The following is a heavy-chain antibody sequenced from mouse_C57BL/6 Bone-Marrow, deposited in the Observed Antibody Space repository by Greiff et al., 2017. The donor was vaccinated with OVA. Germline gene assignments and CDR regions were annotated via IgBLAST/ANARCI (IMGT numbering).Heavy chain of an antibody. CDR2: ISSGSSYT. Sequence: EVKLMESGGDLVKPGGSLKLSCAASGFTFSSYGMSWVRQTPDKRLEWVATISSGSSYTYYPDSVKGRFTISRDNAKNTLYLQMSSLKSEDTAMYYCARHLRAYWGQGTLVTVSA. CDR3: ARHLRAY. V-gene: IGHV5-6*01. CDR1: GFTFSSYG. J-gene: IGHJ3*01.